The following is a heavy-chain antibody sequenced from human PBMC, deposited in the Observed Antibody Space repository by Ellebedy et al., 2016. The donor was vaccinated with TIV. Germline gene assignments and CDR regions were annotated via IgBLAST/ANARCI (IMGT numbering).Heavy chain of an antibody. CDR2: IKQDGSEN. J-gene: IGHJ4*02. V-gene: IGHV3-7*03. D-gene: IGHD5-12*01. CDR1: GFTFSNYW. Sequence: GGSLRLSCAASGFTFSNYWMKWVRQAPGKGLEWVANIKQDGSENYYVDSVKGRFTISRDNAKNSLFLQMNSLRVEDTAVYFCARGGYGRPFDCWGQGTLVTVSS. CDR3: ARGGYGRPFDC.